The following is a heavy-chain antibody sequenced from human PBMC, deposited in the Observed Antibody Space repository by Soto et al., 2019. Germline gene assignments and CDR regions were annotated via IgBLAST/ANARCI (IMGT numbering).Heavy chain of an antibody. V-gene: IGHV3-23*01. CDR3: ATSGSSYYYYYYMDV. CDR1: GFTFSSYA. CDR2: ISGSGGST. D-gene: IGHD3-10*01. Sequence: EVQLLESGGGLVQPGGSLRLSCAASGFTFSSYAMSWVRQAPGKGLEWVSAISGSGGSTYYADSVKGRFTTSRDNSKNALYLQMNSLRAEDTAVYYCATSGSSYYYYYYMDVWGKGTTVTVSS. J-gene: IGHJ6*03.